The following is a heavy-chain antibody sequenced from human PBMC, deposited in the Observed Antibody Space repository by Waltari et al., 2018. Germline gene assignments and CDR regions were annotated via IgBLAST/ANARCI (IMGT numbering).Heavy chain of an antibody. V-gene: IGHV3-74*01. CDR3: VRAYYDGRLDY. J-gene: IGHJ4*01. CDR2: IKNDGSGP. Sequence: EVQLVESGGGLVQPGGSLRLSCAASGFPFTNFWMHWVRQDAGKGLMWVSRIKNDGSGPIYAESVKGRFTISRDNAKNTLYLQMNSLRPEDTAVYYCVRAYYDGRLDYWGQGTLVTASS. D-gene: IGHD3-22*01. CDR1: GFPFTNFW.